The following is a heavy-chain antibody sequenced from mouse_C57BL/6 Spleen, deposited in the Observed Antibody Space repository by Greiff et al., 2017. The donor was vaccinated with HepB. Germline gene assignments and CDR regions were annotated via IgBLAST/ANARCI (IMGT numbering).Heavy chain of an antibody. V-gene: IGHV1-50*01. CDR1: GYTFTSYW. CDR3: ARSIGDYDGYFDV. D-gene: IGHD2-4*01. CDR2: IDPSDSYT. Sequence: QVQLKQPGAELVKPGASVKLSCKASGYTFTSYWMQWVKQRPGQGLEWIGEIDPSDSYTNYNQKFKGKATLTVDTSSSTAYMQLSSLTSEDSAVYYCARSIGDYDGYFDVWGTGTTVTVSS. J-gene: IGHJ1*03.